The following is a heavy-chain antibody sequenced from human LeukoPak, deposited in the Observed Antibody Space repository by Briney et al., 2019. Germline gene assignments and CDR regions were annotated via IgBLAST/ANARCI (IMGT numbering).Heavy chain of an antibody. CDR3: ARDITMIVKVFGY. J-gene: IGHJ4*02. CDR2: ISYDGSNK. V-gene: IGHV3-30-3*01. CDR1: GFTFSSYA. Sequence: PGRSLRLSCAASGFTFSSYAMHWVRQAPGKGLEWVAVISYDGSNKYYADSVKGRFTISRDNAKNSLYLQMNSLRAEDTAVYYCARDITMIVKVFGYWGQGTLVTVSS. D-gene: IGHD3-22*01.